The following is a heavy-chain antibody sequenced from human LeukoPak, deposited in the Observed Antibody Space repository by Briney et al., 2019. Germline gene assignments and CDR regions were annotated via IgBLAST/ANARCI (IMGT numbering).Heavy chain of an antibody. V-gene: IGHV1-8*01. Sequence: ASVKVSCKASGYTFTNYDINWVRQAIGQGLEWMGWMNPNSGSTGYAQKFQGRVTMTRNTSIGTAYMELSSLTSEDTAVYFCASGSASGSHRTSWGQGTLVTVSS. CDR3: ASGSASGSHRTS. CDR2: MNPNSGST. CDR1: GYTFTNYD. J-gene: IGHJ5*02. D-gene: IGHD3-10*01.